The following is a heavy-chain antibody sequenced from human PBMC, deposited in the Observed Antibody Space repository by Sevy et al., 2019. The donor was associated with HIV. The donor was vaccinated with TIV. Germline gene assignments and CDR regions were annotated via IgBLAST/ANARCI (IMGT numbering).Heavy chain of an antibody. Sequence: SETLSLTCTVSGGSISSSSYYWGWIRQPPGKGLEWIGSIYYSGSTYYNPSLKSRVTISVDTSKNQFSLKLNSVTAADTAVYYCARQTREFDCSGGSCYPIYYFDYWGQGTLVTVSS. J-gene: IGHJ4*02. CDR2: IYYSGST. V-gene: IGHV4-39*01. D-gene: IGHD2-15*01. CDR1: GGSISSSSYY. CDR3: ARQTREFDCSGGSCYPIYYFDY.